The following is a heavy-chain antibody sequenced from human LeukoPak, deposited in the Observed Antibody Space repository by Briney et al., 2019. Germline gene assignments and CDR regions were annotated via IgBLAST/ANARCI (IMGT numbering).Heavy chain of an antibody. CDR3: VKGRAANLYGSGAFES. CDR1: GFTFDDYG. J-gene: IGHJ4*02. CDR2: IDWNSGAL. D-gene: IGHD3-10*01. V-gene: IGHV3-9*01. Sequence: GRSLRLSCAASGFTFDDYGIHWVRQAPGKGLEWVSGIDWNSGALGYADSVKGRFTISRDNAKNSLYLQMNSLRAEDTALYYCVKGRAANLYGSGAFESWGQGTLVTVSS.